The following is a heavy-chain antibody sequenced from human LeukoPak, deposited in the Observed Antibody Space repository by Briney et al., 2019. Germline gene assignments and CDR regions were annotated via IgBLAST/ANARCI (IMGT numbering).Heavy chain of an antibody. V-gene: IGHV3-30*02. D-gene: IGHD2-15*01. CDR2: IKCDGSLT. Sequence: GGSLRLSCAASGFTFRNYGMHWVRQAPGKGVEWVAFIKCDGSLTHYLDSVKGRFIISRDNSKNTVYLQMNSLRAEDTAVFHCANVLLALHDHAFDLWGQGTMVTVSS. J-gene: IGHJ3*01. CDR3: ANVLLALHDHAFDL. CDR1: GFTFRNYG.